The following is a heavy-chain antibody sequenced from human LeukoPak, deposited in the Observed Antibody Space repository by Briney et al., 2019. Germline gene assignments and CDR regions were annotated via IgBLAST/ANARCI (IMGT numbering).Heavy chain of an antibody. D-gene: IGHD5-18*01. CDR1: GGSISSYY. CDR2: IYYSGST. J-gene: IGHJ5*02. Sequence: SETLSLTCTVSGGSISSYYWSWIRQPPGKGLEWIRYIYYSGSTNYNPSLKSRVTISVDTSKNQFSLKLSSVTAADTAVYYCARVKGYGYSNWFDPWGQGTLVTVSS. V-gene: IGHV4-59*01. CDR3: ARVKGYGYSNWFDP.